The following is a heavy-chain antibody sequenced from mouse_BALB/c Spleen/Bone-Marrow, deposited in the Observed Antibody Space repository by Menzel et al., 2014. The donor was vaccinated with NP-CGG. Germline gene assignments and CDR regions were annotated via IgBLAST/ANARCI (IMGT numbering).Heavy chain of an antibody. D-gene: IGHD3-3*01. J-gene: IGHJ2*01. CDR2: IHPSDRET. V-gene: IGHV1S127*01. CDR3: SRRERPGLNC. Sequence: QDQLQQSGAELVRPGTSVKLSCKASSYTFTSYRMNWVKQRPGQSLERIGMIHPSDRETRINQRFKDTATLTVGTPSTTAYMERSSRTHEASAVYACSRRERPGLNCWGQCTTRTVSS. CDR1: SYTFTSYR.